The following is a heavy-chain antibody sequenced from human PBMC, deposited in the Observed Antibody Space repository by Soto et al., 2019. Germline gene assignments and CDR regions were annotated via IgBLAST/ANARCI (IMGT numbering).Heavy chain of an antibody. D-gene: IGHD1-1*01. CDR1: GGTFSSYT. V-gene: IGHV1-69*02. CDR2: IIPILGIA. CDR3: ARVLSWNDAKGGVYGMDV. Sequence: QVQLVQSGAEVKKPGSSVKVSCKASGGTFSSYTISWVRQAPGQGLEWMGRIIPILGIANYAQKFQGRVTINADKSTSTAYMELSSLRSEDTAVYYCARVLSWNDAKGGVYGMDVWGQGTTVTVSS. J-gene: IGHJ6*02.